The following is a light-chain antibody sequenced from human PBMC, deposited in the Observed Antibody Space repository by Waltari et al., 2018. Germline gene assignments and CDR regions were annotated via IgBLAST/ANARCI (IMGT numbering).Light chain of an antibody. V-gene: IGKV3-11*01. CDR2: DAS. CDR3: QQFST. J-gene: IGKJ2*01. Sequence: EVVLTPSPATLLLSPGERSTLSCRASQSISSNLAWYQQRPGQAPRLLVYDASNRATGIPARFSGSGSGTDFTLTVSSLEPEDFAVYYCQQFSTFGQGTKLEIK. CDR1: QSISSN.